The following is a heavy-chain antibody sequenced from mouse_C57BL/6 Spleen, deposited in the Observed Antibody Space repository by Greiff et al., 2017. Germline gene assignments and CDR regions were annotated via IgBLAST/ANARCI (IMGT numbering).Heavy chain of an antibody. CDR2: INPNNGGT. Sequence: EVKLMESGPELVKPGASVKIPCKASGYTFTDYNMDWVKQSHGKSLEWIGDINPNNGGTIYNQKFKGKATLTVDKSSSTAYMELRSLTSEDTAVYYCARGRGNYLYYAMDYWGQGTSVTVSS. J-gene: IGHJ4*01. D-gene: IGHD2-1*01. CDR1: GYTFTDYN. CDR3: ARGRGNYLYYAMDY. V-gene: IGHV1-18*01.